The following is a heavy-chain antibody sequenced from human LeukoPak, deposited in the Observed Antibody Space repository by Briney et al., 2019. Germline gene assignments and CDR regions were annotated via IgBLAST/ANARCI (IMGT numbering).Heavy chain of an antibody. CDR2: ISWSSGSI. CDR3: AKDKSPGFSQTYGMDV. D-gene: IGHD6-25*01. V-gene: IGHV3-9*01. CDR1: GFTFDDYA. J-gene: IGHJ6*02. Sequence: GGSLRLSCAASGFTFDDYAMHWVRQAPGKGLEWVSGISWSSGSIGYADSVKGRFTISRDNAKNSLYPQMNSLRAEDTALYYCAKDKSPGFSQTYGMDVWGQGTTVTVSS.